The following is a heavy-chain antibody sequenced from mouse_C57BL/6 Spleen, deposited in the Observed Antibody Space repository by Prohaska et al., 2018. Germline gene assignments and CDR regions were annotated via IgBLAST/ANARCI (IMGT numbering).Heavy chain of an antibody. D-gene: IGHD2-3*01. Sequence: AELVKPGAPVQLSCTASGFNIKDFYMHWVKQRTEQGLEWIGRIDPEDGETKYAPKFQGKATITADTSSNTAYLQLSSLTSEDTAVYYCAREEDDSYYKYYFDYWGQGTNPTVSS. CDR3: AREEDDSYYKYYFDY. CDR2: IDPEDGET. J-gene: IGHJ2*01. CDR1: GFNIKDFY. V-gene: IGHV14-2*01.